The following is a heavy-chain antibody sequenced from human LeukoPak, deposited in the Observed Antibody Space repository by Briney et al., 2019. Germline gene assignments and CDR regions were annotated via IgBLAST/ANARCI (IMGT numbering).Heavy chain of an antibody. D-gene: IGHD5-18*01. Sequence: GGSLRLSCAASGFTFSNHWMHWVRQAPGKGLMWVSRINRDGSRTDYADSVKGRFTISRDDAKNTLYLQVNSLRAEDTAVYFCARGGSDSAMAHDYWGQGTLVTVSS. V-gene: IGHV3-74*01. J-gene: IGHJ4*02. CDR2: INRDGSRT. CDR3: ARGGSDSAMAHDY. CDR1: GFTFSNHW.